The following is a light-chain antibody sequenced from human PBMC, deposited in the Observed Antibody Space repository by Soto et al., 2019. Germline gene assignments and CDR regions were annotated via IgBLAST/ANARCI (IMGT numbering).Light chain of an antibody. CDR1: GSDVGGYRY. CDR2: EVS. J-gene: IGLJ1*01. V-gene: IGLV2-14*01. Sequence: QSVLTQPASVSGSPGQSITISCTGTGSDVGGYRYVAWYQQRPGKAPKLVIQEVSNRPSGISDRFSGSKSGNTASLTISGLQADDEADYYCSSYSSSTSYVFGTGTKVTVL. CDR3: SSYSSSTSYV.